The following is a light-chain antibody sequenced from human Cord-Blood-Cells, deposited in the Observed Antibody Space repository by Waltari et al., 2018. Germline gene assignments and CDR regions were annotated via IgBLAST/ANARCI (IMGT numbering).Light chain of an antibody. Sequence: QSALTQPAPVSGSPGQSLTISCTGTSSDVGGYNYVSWYQQHPGKAPILIIYDVSNRPSGVSNRFSGSNARNTASLTISGLQAEDEADYYCSSYTSSSTVVFGGGTKLTVL. CDR1: SSDVGGYNY. V-gene: IGLV2-14*01. CDR3: SSYTSSSTVV. J-gene: IGLJ2*01. CDR2: DVS.